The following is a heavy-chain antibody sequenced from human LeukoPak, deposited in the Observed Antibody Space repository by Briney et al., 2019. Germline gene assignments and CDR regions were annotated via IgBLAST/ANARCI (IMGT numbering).Heavy chain of an antibody. Sequence: ASVKVSCKVSGYTLTELSMHWVRQAPGEGLEWMGGFDPEDGETIYAQKFQGRVTMTEDTSTDTAYMELSSLRSEDTAVYYCATIYSGSSVLNWFDPWGQGTLVTVSS. J-gene: IGHJ5*02. D-gene: IGHD3-10*01. CDR2: FDPEDGET. CDR1: GYTLTELS. CDR3: ATIYSGSSVLNWFDP. V-gene: IGHV1-24*01.